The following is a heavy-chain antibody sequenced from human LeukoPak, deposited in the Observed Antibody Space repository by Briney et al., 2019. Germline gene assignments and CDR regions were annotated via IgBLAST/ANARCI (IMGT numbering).Heavy chain of an antibody. D-gene: IGHD5-24*01. CDR3: ARDYKYAFDN. V-gene: IGHV3-48*01. Sequence: TGGSLRLSCAASGFRFGDYSMNWVRQAPGKGLEWISYIGISSGNTNYADSVKGRFTISGDKAKNSLYLQMNSLRVEDTAVYYCARDYKYAFDNWGQGTLVTVSS. CDR1: GFRFGDYS. J-gene: IGHJ4*02. CDR2: IGISSGNT.